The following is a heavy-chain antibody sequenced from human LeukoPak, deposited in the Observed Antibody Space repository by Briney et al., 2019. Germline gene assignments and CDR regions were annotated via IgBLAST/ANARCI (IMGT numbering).Heavy chain of an antibody. CDR3: AELGITMIGGV. Sequence: PGGSLRPSCAASGFTFSSYAMHWVRQAPGKGLEWVSYISSSGSTIYYADSVKGRFTISRDNAKNSLYLQMNSLRAEDTAVYYCAELGITMIGGVWGKGTTVTISS. V-gene: IGHV3-48*03. J-gene: IGHJ6*04. CDR1: GFTFSSYA. D-gene: IGHD3-10*02. CDR2: ISSSGSTI.